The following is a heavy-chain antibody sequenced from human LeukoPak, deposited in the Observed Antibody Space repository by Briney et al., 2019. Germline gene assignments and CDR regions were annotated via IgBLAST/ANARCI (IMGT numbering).Heavy chain of an antibody. D-gene: IGHD1-26*01. CDR2: IYPRDSDT. Sequence: GESLKISCKASGYSFTTHWIGRVRQMPGKGLEWMGIIYPRDSDTRYSPSFQGQVTISADKSISTAYLQWSSLKASDSAIYYCARAGVSYWDYHMDVWGKGTTVTVSS. CDR3: ARAGVSYWDYHMDV. J-gene: IGHJ6*03. V-gene: IGHV5-51*01. CDR1: GYSFTTHW.